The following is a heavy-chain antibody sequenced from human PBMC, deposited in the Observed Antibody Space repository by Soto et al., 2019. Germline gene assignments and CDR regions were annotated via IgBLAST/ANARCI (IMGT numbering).Heavy chain of an antibody. D-gene: IGHD2-15*01. J-gene: IGHJ4*02. V-gene: IGHV4-39*01. CDR1: GGSISDSSYF. CDR2: IYYSGST. Sequence: SETLSLTCTVSGGSISDSSYFWDWIRQPPGKGLEWIGNIYYSGSTYYNLYLKSRVTISVDTSKNQFSLKLSSVTAADTAVYYCARRGVSSYYSNYWGLGTLVTVSS. CDR3: ARRGVSSYYSNY.